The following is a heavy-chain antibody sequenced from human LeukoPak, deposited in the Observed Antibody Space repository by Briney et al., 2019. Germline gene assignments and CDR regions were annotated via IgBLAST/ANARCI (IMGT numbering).Heavy chain of an antibody. CDR1: GFTFSGSA. Sequence: GGSLRLSCAASGFTFSGSAMHWVRQAPGKGLEWVGSIKSKTDGGTTDYAAPVKGRFTISRDDSKNTLYLQMNSLKTEDTAVYYCTTPESYYYDSSGYYPYYFDYWGQGTLVTVSS. CDR3: TTPESYYYDSSGYYPYYFDY. D-gene: IGHD3-22*01. V-gene: IGHV3-15*01. CDR2: IKSKTDGGTT. J-gene: IGHJ4*02.